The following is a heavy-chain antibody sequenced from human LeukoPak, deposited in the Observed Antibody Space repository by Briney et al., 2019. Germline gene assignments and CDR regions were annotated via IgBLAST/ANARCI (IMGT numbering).Heavy chain of an antibody. J-gene: IGHJ6*02. Sequence: ASVKVSCKASGYTFTSYYMHWVRQAPGQGLEWMGLINPSGGSTSYAQKFQGRVTMTRDTSTSTVYMELSSLRSEDTAVYYCARDHGIAVAGTNYYYGMDVWGQGTTVTVSS. D-gene: IGHD6-19*01. V-gene: IGHV1-46*01. CDR3: ARDHGIAVAGTNYYYGMDV. CDR2: INPSGGST. CDR1: GYTFTSYY.